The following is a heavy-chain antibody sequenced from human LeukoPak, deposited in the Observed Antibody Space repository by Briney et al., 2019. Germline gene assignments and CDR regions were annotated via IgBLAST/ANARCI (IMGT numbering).Heavy chain of an antibody. D-gene: IGHD3-9*01. J-gene: IGHJ4*02. V-gene: IGHV3-7*01. CDR2: MKEDGSDV. Sequence: GGSLRLSCVASGFSFSSYTMSWVRQAPGKGLEWVAKMKEDGSDVHYVDSVKGRFTICRDNAKNSLCLQMSSLRVEDTAVYYCARGGARYLDSWGQGILVTVSS. CDR3: ARGGARYLDS. CDR1: GFSFSSYT.